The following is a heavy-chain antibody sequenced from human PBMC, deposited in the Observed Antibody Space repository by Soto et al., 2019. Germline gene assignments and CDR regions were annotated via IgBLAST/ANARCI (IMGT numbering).Heavy chain of an antibody. J-gene: IGHJ4*02. CDR2: IYSGGST. V-gene: IGHV3-53*01. CDR3: ASYGDYAPQNDY. Sequence: GGSLRLSCAASGFTVSSNYMSWVRQAPGKGLEWVSVIYSGGSTYYADSVKGRFTISRDNSKNTLYLQMNSLRAEDTAVYYCASYGDYAPQNDYWGQGTLVTVSS. D-gene: IGHD4-17*01. CDR1: GFTVSSNY.